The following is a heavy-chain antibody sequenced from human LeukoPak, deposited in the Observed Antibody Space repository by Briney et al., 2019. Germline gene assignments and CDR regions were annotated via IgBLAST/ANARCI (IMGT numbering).Heavy chain of an antibody. V-gene: IGHV1-18*01. D-gene: IGHD3-3*01. CDR3: ARDRSSYYDFWSGSRDY. J-gene: IGHJ4*02. CDR2: ISAYNGNT. Sequence: GASVKVSCKASGYTFTSYGISWVRQAPGQGLEWMGWISAYNGNTNYAQKLQGRVTMTTDTSTSTAYMELRSLRSDDTAVYYCARDRSSYYDFWSGSRDYWGQGTLVTVSS. CDR1: GYTFTSYG.